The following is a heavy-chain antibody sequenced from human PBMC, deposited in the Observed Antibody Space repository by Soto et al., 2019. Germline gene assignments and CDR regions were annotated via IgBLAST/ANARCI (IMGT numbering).Heavy chain of an antibody. J-gene: IGHJ3*02. CDR2: IYYSGST. V-gene: IGHV4-59*01. D-gene: IGHD3-10*01. Sequence: PSETLSLTCTVSGSSISSYYWSWIRQPPGKGLEWIGYIYYSGSTNYNPSLKSRVTISVDRSKNQFSLKLSYVTAADTAVYYCARVWGGAFDIWGQGTMVTVSS. CDR3: ARVWGGAFDI. CDR1: GSSISSYY.